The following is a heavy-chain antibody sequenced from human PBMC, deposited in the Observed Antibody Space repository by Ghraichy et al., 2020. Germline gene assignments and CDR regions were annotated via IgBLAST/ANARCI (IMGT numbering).Heavy chain of an antibody. CDR1: GYSFTGYY. V-gene: IGHV1-2*06. CDR2: IIPSSGGT. Sequence: SVKVSCKASGYSFTGYYIHWVRQAPGQGLEYMGRIIPSSGGTNYAQSFQDRVTMTRDTSINTVYMELSSLRSDDTAIYYCGKDAFGIGNWFDPWGQGTLVTVSS. CDR3: GKDAFGIGNWFDP. D-gene: IGHD3-16*01. J-gene: IGHJ5*02.